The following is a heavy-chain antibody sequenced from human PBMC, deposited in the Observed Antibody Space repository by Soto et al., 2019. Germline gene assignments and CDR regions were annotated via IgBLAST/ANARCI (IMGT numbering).Heavy chain of an antibody. D-gene: IGHD6-13*01. Sequence: GPSVKVSCKASGYIFTNYDINWVRQATGQGLEYLGWINPNSGNTGYVQKFQGRVTMTRNTSISTAYMELSSLRSEDTAVYYCARGPASRIAAAGRGFDPWGQGTLVTVSS. CDR1: GYIFTNYD. J-gene: IGHJ5*02. V-gene: IGHV1-8*01. CDR2: INPNSGNT. CDR3: ARGPASRIAAAGRGFDP.